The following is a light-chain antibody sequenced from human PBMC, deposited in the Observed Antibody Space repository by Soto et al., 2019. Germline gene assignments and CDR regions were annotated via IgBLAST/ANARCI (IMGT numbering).Light chain of an antibody. CDR2: GAS. CDR1: QSVGGN. J-gene: IGKJ5*01. CDR3: QQYNNWPPIT. V-gene: IGKV3-15*01. Sequence: EVVLTQSPATLSVSPGAGAARCCRASQSVGGNLAWYQQKPGQTPRVLIYGASTRAIGIPARFSGSGFGTEFTLTISSLQSEDFAVYYCQQYNNWPPITFGQGTRLEIK.